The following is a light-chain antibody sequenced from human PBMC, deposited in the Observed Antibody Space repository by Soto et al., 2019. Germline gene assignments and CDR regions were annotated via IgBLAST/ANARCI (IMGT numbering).Light chain of an antibody. CDR3: QQYASSTGT. CDR2: DTS. CDR1: QSVSSSS. Sequence: EIVLTQSPGTLSLSPGERATLSCRASQSVSSSSLAWYQQKPGQAPRLLIYDTSSRATGIPDRFRGSGSGTDFTLTISRLEPEDFAEYYCQQYASSTGTFGQGTKVEI. J-gene: IGKJ1*01. V-gene: IGKV3-20*01.